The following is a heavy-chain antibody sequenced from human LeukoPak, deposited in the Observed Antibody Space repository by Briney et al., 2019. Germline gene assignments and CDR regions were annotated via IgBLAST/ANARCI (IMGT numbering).Heavy chain of an antibody. CDR1: GGTFSSYA. CDR2: IIPIFGTA. CDR3: ARARNYDFWSGLYYYYGMDV. V-gene: IGHV1-69*13. Sequence: SVTVSCKASGGTFSSYAISWVRQAPGQGLEWMGGIIPIFGTANYAQKFRGRVTITADESTSTAYMELSSLRSEDTAVYYCARARNYDFWSGLYYYYGMDVWGQGTTVTVSS. D-gene: IGHD3-3*01. J-gene: IGHJ6*02.